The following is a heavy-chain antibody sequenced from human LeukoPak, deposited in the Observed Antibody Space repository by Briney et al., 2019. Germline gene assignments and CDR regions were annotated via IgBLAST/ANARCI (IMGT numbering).Heavy chain of an antibody. CDR2: IYYGGT. V-gene: IGHV4-30-4*01. Sequence: SQTLSLTCTVSGGSISSGYYYWSWIRQPPGKGLEYIGYIYYGGTYYNPSLKSRVTISVDTSKNQFSLKLSSVAAADTAVYYCARGTWSSSIDYWGQGTLVTVSS. CDR3: ARGTWSSSIDY. J-gene: IGHJ4*02. CDR1: GGSISSGYYY. D-gene: IGHD6-6*01.